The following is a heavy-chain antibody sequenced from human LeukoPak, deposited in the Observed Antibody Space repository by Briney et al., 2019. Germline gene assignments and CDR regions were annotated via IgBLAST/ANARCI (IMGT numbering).Heavy chain of an antibody. CDR3: ARVFDDYYDSSADPPLWFDP. J-gene: IGHJ5*02. V-gene: IGHV4-59*01. CDR1: GGSISSYF. Sequence: SSETLSLTCTVSGGSISSYFWSWIRQPPGMGLEWIGYVYYSGSPNYNPSLKSRVTISVDTSKNQFSLRLRSVTAADTAVYYRARVFDDYYDSSADPPLWFDPWGQGTLVTVSS. CDR2: VYYSGSP. D-gene: IGHD3-22*01.